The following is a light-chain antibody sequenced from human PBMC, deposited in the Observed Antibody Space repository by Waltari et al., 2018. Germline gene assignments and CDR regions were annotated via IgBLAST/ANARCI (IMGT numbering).Light chain of an antibody. CDR2: AAC. CDR1: QNIYNY. V-gene: IGKV1-39*01. Sequence: IQMTQSPSSLSASVGDRVPITCRASQNIYNYLNWYQQKPGKAPKLLIYAACSLQSGVPSTFSGSGYGTDFTLTISSLQPEDFATYYCQQSFSTLGTFGPGTKVEIK. CDR3: QQSFSTLGT. J-gene: IGKJ3*01.